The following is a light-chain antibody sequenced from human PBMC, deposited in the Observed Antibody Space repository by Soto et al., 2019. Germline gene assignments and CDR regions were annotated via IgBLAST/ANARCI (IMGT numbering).Light chain of an antibody. CDR2: EGS. CDR1: SSDVGSYNL. CDR3: CSYAGSSTRG. Sequence: QSVLTQPASVSGSPGPSITISCTGTSSDVGSYNLVSWYQQHPGKAPKLMIYEGSKRPSGVSNRFSGSKSGNTASLTISGLQAEDEADYYCCSYAGSSTRGFGGGTKLTVL. J-gene: IGLJ3*02. V-gene: IGLV2-23*01.